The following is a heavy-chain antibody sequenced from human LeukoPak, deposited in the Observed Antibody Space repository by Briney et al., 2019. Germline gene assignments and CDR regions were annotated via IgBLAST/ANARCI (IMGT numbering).Heavy chain of an antibody. V-gene: IGHV4-34*01. D-gene: IGHD5-18*01. J-gene: IGHJ4*02. CDR3: ARGFPVTRGYSYGPIDY. Sequence: SETLSLTCAVYGGSFSGYYWSWIRQPPGKGLEWIGSIYYSGSTYYNPSLKSRVTISVDTSRNQFSLKLSSVTAADTAVYYCARGFPVTRGYSYGPIDYWGQGTLVTVSS. CDR2: IYYSGST. CDR1: GGSFSGYY.